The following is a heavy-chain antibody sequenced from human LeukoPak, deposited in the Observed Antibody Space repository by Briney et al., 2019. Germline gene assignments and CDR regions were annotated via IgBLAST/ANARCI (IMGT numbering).Heavy chain of an antibody. V-gene: IGHV3-30*02. CDR1: GFTFSSYG. CDR2: IRYDGSNK. J-gene: IGHJ6*03. Sequence: GGSLRLSCAASGFTFSSYGMHWVRQAPGKGLEWVAFIRYDGSNKYYADSVKGRFTISRDNSKNTLYLQMNSLRAEDTAVYYCASGSGYYYYYYMDVWGKGTTVTVSS. D-gene: IGHD1-26*01. CDR3: ASGSGYYYYYYMDV.